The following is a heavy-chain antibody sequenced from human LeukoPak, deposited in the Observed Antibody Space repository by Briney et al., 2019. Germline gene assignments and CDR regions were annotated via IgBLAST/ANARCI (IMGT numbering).Heavy chain of an antibody. CDR3: EYSSSSIFDY. Sequence: GGSLRLSCAASGFTFSTYSMNWVRQAPGKGLEWVSAISGSGGSTYYADSVKGRFTISRDNSKNTLYLQMNSLRAEDTAVYYCEYSSSSIFDYWGQGTLVTVSS. D-gene: IGHD6-6*01. CDR1: GFTFSTYS. V-gene: IGHV3-23*01. J-gene: IGHJ4*02. CDR2: ISGSGGST.